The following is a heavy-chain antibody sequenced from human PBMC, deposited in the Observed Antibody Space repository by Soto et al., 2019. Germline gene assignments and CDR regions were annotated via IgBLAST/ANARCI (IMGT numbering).Heavy chain of an antibody. Sequence: SECLALTCAVYGGSFCGYYWGWIRQPPGKGLEWIGEINHSGSTNYNPSLKSRVTISVDTSKNQFSLKLSSVTAADTAVYYCARGRRVVAARRVRTYFDYWGQGNLVTVSS. CDR2: INHSGST. CDR3: ARGRRVVAARRVRTYFDY. J-gene: IGHJ4*02. V-gene: IGHV4-34*01. D-gene: IGHD6-6*01. CDR1: GGSFCGYY.